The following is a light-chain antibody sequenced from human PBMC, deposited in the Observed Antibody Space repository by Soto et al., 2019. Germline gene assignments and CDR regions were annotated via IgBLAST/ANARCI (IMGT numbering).Light chain of an antibody. CDR2: AAS. CDR3: QHTYST. V-gene: IGKV1-39*01. J-gene: IGKJ1*01. CDR1: QSISNY. Sequence: DIQMAQSPSSLSASVGDRVTITCRASQSISNYLNWYQQKSGEVPKLLIYAASRLHSGVPSRFSGSGSGTDFTLTISSLQPEDFATYYCQHTYSTFGQGTKVEL.